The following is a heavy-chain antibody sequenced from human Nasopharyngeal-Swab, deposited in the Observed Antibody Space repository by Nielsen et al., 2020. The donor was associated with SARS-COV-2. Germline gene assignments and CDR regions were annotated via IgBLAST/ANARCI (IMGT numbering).Heavy chain of an antibody. CDR2: IYYSGST. D-gene: IGHD1-14*01. Sequence: RQAPGKGLEWIGYIYYSGSTNYNHSLKSRVTISVDTSKNQFSLKLSSVTAADTAVYYCARESPAGDAFDIWGQGTMVTVSS. J-gene: IGHJ3*02. V-gene: IGHV4-59*01. CDR3: ARESPAGDAFDI.